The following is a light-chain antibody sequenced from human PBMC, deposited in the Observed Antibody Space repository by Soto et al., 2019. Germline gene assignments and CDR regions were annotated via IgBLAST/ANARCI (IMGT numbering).Light chain of an antibody. CDR3: CSYAGSSTLNYV. Sequence: SVLTQPASVSGSPGQSITISCTGTSSDVGSYNLVSWYQQHPGKAPKLMIYEGSKRPSGVSNRFSGSKSGNTASLTISGLQAEDEADYYCCSYAGSSTLNYVFGTGTKVTVL. V-gene: IGLV2-23*01. J-gene: IGLJ1*01. CDR2: EGS. CDR1: SSDVGSYNL.